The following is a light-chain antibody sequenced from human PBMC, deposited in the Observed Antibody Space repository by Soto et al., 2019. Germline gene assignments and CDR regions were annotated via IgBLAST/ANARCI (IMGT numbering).Light chain of an antibody. V-gene: IGKV3-15*01. CDR2: GAS. J-gene: IGKJ1*01. CDR1: QSVNSN. CDR3: QEYNTWPWT. Sequence: ETVITQSPATLSVSPGERATLSCRASQSVNSNLAWYQQKLGQAPRVLIFGASTRATGIPARFSGSGSGTEFSLTINGLQSEDFAVYYCQEYNTWPWTFGQGTKV.